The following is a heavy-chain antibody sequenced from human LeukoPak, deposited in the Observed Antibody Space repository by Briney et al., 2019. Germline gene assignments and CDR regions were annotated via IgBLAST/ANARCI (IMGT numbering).Heavy chain of an antibody. Sequence: GGSLRLSCAASGFTFSDYYMSWIRQAPGKGLEWVSYISSSGSARYYADSVKGRFTISRDNAKNSLYLQMNSLRAEDTAVYYCAIPDRRYGDAFDIWGQGTMVTVSS. V-gene: IGHV3-11*04. CDR1: GFTFSDYY. CDR2: ISSSGSAR. J-gene: IGHJ3*02. CDR3: AIPDRRYGDAFDI. D-gene: IGHD3-9*01.